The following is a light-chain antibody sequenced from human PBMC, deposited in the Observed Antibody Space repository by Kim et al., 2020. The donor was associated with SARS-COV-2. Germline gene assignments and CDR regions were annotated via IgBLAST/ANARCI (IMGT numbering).Light chain of an antibody. CDR1: NIGSKS. V-gene: IGLV3-21*04. CDR2: YDS. J-gene: IGLJ3*02. CDR3: QVWDSSSDHAV. Sequence: PGTTAWCSCGGNNIGSKSVLWYQQNPGPAPVLVIYYDSHRPSGIPERFSGSNSGTTATLAISRVEAGDEADYYCQVWDSSSDHAVFGGGTQLTVL.